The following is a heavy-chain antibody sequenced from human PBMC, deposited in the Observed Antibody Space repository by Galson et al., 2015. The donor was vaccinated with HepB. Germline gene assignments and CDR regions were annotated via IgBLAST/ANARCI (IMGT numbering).Heavy chain of an antibody. V-gene: IGHV4-34*01. CDR3: ARTRDGYNDFDY. D-gene: IGHD5-24*01. CDR2: INHSGST. CDR1: GGSFSGYY. J-gene: IGHJ4*02. Sequence: ETLSLTCAVYGGSFSGYYWSWIRQPPGKGLEWIGEINHSGSTNYNPSLKSRVTISVDTSKNQFSLKLSSVTAADTAVYYCARTRDGYNDFDYWGQGTLVTVSS.